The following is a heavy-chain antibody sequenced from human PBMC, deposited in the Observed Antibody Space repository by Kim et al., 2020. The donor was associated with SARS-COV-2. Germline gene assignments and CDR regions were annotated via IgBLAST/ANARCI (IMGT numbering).Heavy chain of an antibody. Sequence: ASVKVSCKASGYTFTSYYISWVRQAPGQGLEWMGWISAHNGYTSYAQKFQGRVTMTTETATSTVYMELMSLRSDDTAVYYCARGIAAAALVGDYYYHGMDGWGQGTTVTVSS. D-gene: IGHD6-13*01. CDR2: ISAHNGYT. CDR3: ARGIAAAALVGDYYYHGMDG. CDR1: GYTFTSYY. J-gene: IGHJ6*02. V-gene: IGHV1-18*04.